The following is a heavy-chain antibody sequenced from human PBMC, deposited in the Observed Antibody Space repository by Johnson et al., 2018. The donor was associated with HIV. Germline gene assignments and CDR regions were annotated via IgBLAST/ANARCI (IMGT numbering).Heavy chain of an antibody. V-gene: IGHV3-30*04. D-gene: IGHD6-13*01. CDR1: GFTFSSFA. J-gene: IGHJ3*02. CDR2: ISYDGSNK. Sequence: VQLVESGGGVVQPGTSLRLSCAASGFTFSSFAMHWVRQAPGKGLEWVAVISYDGSNKYYADSARGRFTISRDNSKNTLYLQMNSLRAEDTALYYCARDPRTAAADSKDAFEMWGQGTMVTVSS. CDR3: ARDPRTAAADSKDAFEM.